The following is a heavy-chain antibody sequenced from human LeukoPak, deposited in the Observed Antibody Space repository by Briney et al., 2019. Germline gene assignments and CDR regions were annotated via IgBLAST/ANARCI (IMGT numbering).Heavy chain of an antibody. D-gene: IGHD2-15*01. CDR1: GGSISSYY. Sequence: SETLSLTCTVSGGSISSYYWSWIRQPAGKGLEWIGRIYTSGSTNYNPSLKSRVTMSVDTSKNQFSLKLSSVTAADTAVYYCARALRGYCSGGSCSYYHGMDVWGQGTTVTVSS. CDR2: IYTSGST. V-gene: IGHV4-4*07. CDR3: ARALRGYCSGGSCSYYHGMDV. J-gene: IGHJ6*02.